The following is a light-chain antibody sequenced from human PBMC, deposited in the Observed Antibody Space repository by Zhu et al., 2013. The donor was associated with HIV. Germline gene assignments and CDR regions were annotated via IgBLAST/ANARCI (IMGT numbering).Light chain of an antibody. J-gene: IGKJ4*01. V-gene: IGKV1-5*03. CDR1: QSISTW. Sequence: DIQVTQSPSTLSASVGDRVTITCRASQSISTWLAWYQQKPGKAPNLLIYKASTLESGVPSRFSGSGSGTEFTLTISSLQTDDFATYYCQQYKSHPLTFGGGTKVEIK. CDR3: QQYKSHPLT. CDR2: KAS.